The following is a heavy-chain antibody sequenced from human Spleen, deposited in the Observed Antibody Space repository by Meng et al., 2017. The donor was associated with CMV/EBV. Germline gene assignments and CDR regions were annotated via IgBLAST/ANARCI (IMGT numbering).Heavy chain of an antibody. CDR3: ATVVKASGAYNWFDP. J-gene: IGHJ5*02. Sequence: SETLSLTCTVSGGSISSSNYYWDWIRQPPGKGLEWIGSIYYSGSTYYNPSLKSRVTISVDTSKNQFSLKVESVTAADTAVYYCATVVKASGAYNWFDPWGPGTLVTVSS. V-gene: IGHV4-39*07. CDR2: IYYSGST. D-gene: IGHD1-26*01. CDR1: GGSISSSNYY.